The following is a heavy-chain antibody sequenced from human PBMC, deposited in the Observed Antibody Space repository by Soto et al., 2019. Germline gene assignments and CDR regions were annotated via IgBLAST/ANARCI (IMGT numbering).Heavy chain of an antibody. J-gene: IGHJ3*02. Sequence: SVKVSCKASGGTFSSYAISWVRQAPGQGLEWMGGIIPIFGTANYAQKFQGRVTTTADESTSTAYMELSSLRSEDTAVYYCARDVERAAAGTDAFDIWGQGTMVTV. CDR1: GGTFSSYA. D-gene: IGHD6-13*01. CDR3: ARDVERAAAGTDAFDI. CDR2: IIPIFGTA. V-gene: IGHV1-69*13.